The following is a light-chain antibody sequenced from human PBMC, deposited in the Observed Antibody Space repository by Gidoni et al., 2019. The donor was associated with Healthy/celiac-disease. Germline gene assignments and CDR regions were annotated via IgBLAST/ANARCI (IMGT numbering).Light chain of an antibody. CDR1: QSISSW. Sequence: DTQMTQSPSTLYASVGARVTITCRASQSISSWLAWYQQKPGKAPKLLIYDASSVESGVPSRFSGSGSGTEFTLTISSLQPDDFATYYCQQYNSYSYTFGQGTKLEIK. V-gene: IGKV1-5*01. J-gene: IGKJ2*01. CDR2: DAS. CDR3: QQYNSYSYT.